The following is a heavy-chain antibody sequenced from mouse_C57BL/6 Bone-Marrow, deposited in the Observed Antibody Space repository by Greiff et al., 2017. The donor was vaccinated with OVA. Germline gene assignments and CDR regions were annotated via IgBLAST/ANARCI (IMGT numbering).Heavy chain of an antibody. CDR2: INSDGGST. CDR3: SRLYYDCDERCDFDF. CDR1: EYEFPSND. V-gene: IGHV5-2*01. Sequence: DVHLLESGGGLVQPGESLKLSCESNEYEFPSNDMPWVRKTPENRLELVAAINSDGGSTYYPDTMERRFIISRDNTKNTLYLQISSLRTEDTALSYVSRLYYDCDERCDFDFWGTGTTVTVSS. D-gene: IGHD2-4*01. J-gene: IGHJ1*03.